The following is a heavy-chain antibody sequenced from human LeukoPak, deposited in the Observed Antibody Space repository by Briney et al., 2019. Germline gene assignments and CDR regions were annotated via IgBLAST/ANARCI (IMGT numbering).Heavy chain of an antibody. CDR2: INSDGSST. D-gene: IGHD6-13*01. Sequence: GGSLRLSCAASGFTFSSYWMHWVRQAPGKGLVWVSRINSDGSSTSYADSVKGRFTISRDNAKNTLYLQMNSLRAEDTAVYYCARGPGIWQQLVYFDYWGQGTLVTVSS. J-gene: IGHJ4*02. CDR3: ARGPGIWQQLVYFDY. CDR1: GFTFSSYW. V-gene: IGHV3-74*01.